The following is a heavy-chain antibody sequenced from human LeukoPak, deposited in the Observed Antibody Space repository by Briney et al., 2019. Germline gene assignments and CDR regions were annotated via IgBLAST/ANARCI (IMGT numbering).Heavy chain of an antibody. Sequence: GGSLRLSCAAYEFTVSINYMSWVRLSPGKGLEWVSSITGSGPYMLYADSVKHRFTISRDNTKNLLYLEMNSLRAEDTAMYFCVRDVGAVRGEVYFDYWGQGTLVTVSS. CDR2: ITGSGPYM. CDR1: EFTVSINY. V-gene: IGHV3-21*06. J-gene: IGHJ4*02. D-gene: IGHD2-21*01. CDR3: VRDVGAVRGEVYFDY.